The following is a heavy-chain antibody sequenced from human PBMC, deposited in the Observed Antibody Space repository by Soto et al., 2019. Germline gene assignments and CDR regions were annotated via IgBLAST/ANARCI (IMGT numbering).Heavy chain of an antibody. CDR3: ARDRVVAANNWFDP. J-gene: IGHJ5*02. Sequence: ASVKVSCKASGGTFSSYAISWVRQAPGQGLEWMGGVIPIFGTANYAQKFQGRVTITADESTSTAYMELSSLRSEDTAVYYCARDRVVAANNWFDPWGQGTLVTVYS. V-gene: IGHV1-69*13. CDR1: GGTFSSYA. CDR2: VIPIFGTA. D-gene: IGHD2-15*01.